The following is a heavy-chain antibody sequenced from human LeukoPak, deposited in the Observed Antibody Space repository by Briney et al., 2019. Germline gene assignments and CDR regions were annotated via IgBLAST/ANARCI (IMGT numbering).Heavy chain of an antibody. CDR3: ARASSGYYWDFDY. CDR1: GGSISSSSYY. CDR2: IYYRGNT. V-gene: IGHV4-39*01. J-gene: IGHJ4*02. Sequence: SETLSLTCTVSGGSISSSSYYWGWIRQPPGKGLEWIGSIYYRGNTYYNPSLKSRVTLSADTSKNQFSLKVTSVTAADTAVYYCARASSGYYWDFDYWGQGALVTVSS. D-gene: IGHD3-22*01.